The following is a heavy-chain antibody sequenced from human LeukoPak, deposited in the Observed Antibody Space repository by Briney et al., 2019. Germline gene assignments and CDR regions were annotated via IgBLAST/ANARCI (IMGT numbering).Heavy chain of an antibody. CDR3: ARDDCSTTPCYAY. J-gene: IGHJ4*02. CDR2: IWYDGSKT. Sequence: PGRSLRLSCAASGFTFSSYGINRVRQAPGKGLEWVAAIWYDGSKTSYTDSVKGRFTVSRDISKNTVYLQMNGLKAEDTAVYYCARDDCSTTPCYAYWGQGTLVTVSS. CDR1: GFTFSSYG. D-gene: IGHD2-2*01. V-gene: IGHV3-33*01.